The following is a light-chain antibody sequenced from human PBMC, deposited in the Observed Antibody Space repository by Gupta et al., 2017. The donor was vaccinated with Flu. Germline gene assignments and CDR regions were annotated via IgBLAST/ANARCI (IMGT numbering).Light chain of an antibody. CDR3: QQYNTMGRT. J-gene: IGKJ1*01. CDR2: KAS. CDR1: QSISSW. V-gene: IGKV1-5*03. Sequence: VGDRVIITCRASQSISSWLAWYQQKPGKAPKLLIYKASTLESGVPSRFSGSGSGTEFTLTISNLQPDDFATYYCQQYNTMGRTFGQGTKVEIK.